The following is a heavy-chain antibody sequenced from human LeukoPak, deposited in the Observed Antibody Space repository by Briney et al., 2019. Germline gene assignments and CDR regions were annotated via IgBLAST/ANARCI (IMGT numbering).Heavy chain of an antibody. CDR3: ARGYDEFDY. J-gene: IGHJ4*02. Sequence: GGSLRLSCAASGFTFSSYSMNWVRQAPGKGLEWVSYISSSSSTIYYADSVKGRFTISRDNVKNSLSLQMASLRAEDPAVYSCARGYDEFDYWGQGTLVTVSS. V-gene: IGHV3-48*01. CDR2: ISSSSSTI. D-gene: IGHD5-12*01. CDR1: GFTFSSYS.